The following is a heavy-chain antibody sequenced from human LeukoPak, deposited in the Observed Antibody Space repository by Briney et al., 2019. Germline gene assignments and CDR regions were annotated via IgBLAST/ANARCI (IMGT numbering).Heavy chain of an antibody. D-gene: IGHD3-9*01. CDR2: IYTSGST. CDR3: ARGVYFDWLLGWFDP. J-gene: IGHJ5*02. Sequence: PSETLSLTCSVSGGSINNYYWGWMRQPAGKGLEWIGRIYTSGSTNYNPSLKSRVTMSVDTSKNQFSPKLSSVTAADTAVYYCARGVYFDWLLGWFDPWGQGTLVTVSS. V-gene: IGHV4-4*07. CDR1: GGSINNYY.